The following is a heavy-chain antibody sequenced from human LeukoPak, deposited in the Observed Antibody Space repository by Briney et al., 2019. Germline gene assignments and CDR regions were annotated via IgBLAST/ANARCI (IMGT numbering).Heavy chain of an antibody. D-gene: IGHD1-26*01. J-gene: IGHJ3*02. Sequence: SETLSLTCAVYGGSFSGYYWSWIRQPAGKGLEWIGRIYTSGSTNYNPSLKSRVTMSVDTSKNQFSLKLSSVTAADTAVYYCARVVEATKAFDIWGQGTMVTASS. CDR2: IYTSGST. CDR1: GGSFSGYY. CDR3: ARVVEATKAFDI. V-gene: IGHV4-59*10.